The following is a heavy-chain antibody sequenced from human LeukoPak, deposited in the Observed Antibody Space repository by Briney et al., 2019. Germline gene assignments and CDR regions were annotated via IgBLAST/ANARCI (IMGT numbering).Heavy chain of an antibody. J-gene: IGHJ6*03. D-gene: IGHD1-14*01. CDR3: ARLGLTPYYCYYMDV. CDR1: GYSFTSYW. CDR2: IYPGDSDT. Sequence: GESLKISCKGSGYSFTSYWIGWVRQMPGKGLEWMGIIYPGDSDTRYSPSFQGQVTISADKSISTAYLQWSSLKASDTAMYYCARLGLTPYYCYYMDVWGKGTTVTVSS. V-gene: IGHV5-51*01.